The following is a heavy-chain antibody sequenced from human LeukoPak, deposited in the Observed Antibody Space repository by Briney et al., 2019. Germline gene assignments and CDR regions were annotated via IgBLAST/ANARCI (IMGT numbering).Heavy chain of an antibody. Sequence: SATPSLTCTVSGGSISTYYWSWIRQPPGKGLEWIGYIYYGGSSNYNLSLKSRVTISGDTSKSQFSLKLSSVTAADTAVYYCARVTYTIAARYYYDMDVWGKGTTVTVT. D-gene: IGHD6-6*01. CDR3: ARVTYTIAARYYYDMDV. CDR2: IYYGGSS. CDR1: GGSISTYY. J-gene: IGHJ6*03. V-gene: IGHV4-59*01.